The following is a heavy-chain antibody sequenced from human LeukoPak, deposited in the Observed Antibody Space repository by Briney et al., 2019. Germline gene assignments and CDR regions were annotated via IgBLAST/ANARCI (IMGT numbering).Heavy chain of an antibody. CDR1: GGSISSGGYS. CDR3: ARVSTATSTYWFDP. Sequence: SQTLSLTRTVSGGSISSGGYSWSWIRQPPGKGLEYIGYIYHSGDTYYNPSLKSRVTMSVDRSKNQFSLKLSSVTAADTAVYYCARVSTATSTYWFDPWGQGTLVTVSS. V-gene: IGHV4-30-2*01. CDR2: IYHSGDT. D-gene: IGHD5-18*01. J-gene: IGHJ5*02.